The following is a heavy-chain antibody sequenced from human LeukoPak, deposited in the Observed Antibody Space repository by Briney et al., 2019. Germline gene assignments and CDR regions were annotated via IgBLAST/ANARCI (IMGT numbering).Heavy chain of an antibody. V-gene: IGHV3-15*01. CDR1: GGSFSGYY. CDR2: IKSKTDGGTT. Sequence: ETLSLTCAVYGGSFSGYYWSWVRQAPGKGLEWVGRIKSKTDGGTTDYAAPVKGRFTISRDDSKTTLYLQMNSLKAEDSAVYYCTTDSSVATISIPYYWGQGTLVTVSS. J-gene: IGHJ4*02. CDR3: TTDSSVATISIPYY. D-gene: IGHD5-24*01.